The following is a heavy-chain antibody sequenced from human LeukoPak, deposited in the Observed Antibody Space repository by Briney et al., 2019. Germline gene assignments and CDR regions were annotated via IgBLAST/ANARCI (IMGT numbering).Heavy chain of an antibody. J-gene: IGHJ4*02. CDR1: GGSISSYY. CDR3: ARFPPYYYDSSGYYPLDY. D-gene: IGHD3-22*01. V-gene: IGHV4-59*08. CDR2: ISDIGSI. Sequence: SETLSLTCTVSGGSISSYYWSWIRQPPGKGLEWIAYISDIGSINYNPSLKSRVTISVDTSKNQFSLKLSSVTAADTAVYYCARFPPYYYDSSGYYPLDYWGQGTLVTVSS.